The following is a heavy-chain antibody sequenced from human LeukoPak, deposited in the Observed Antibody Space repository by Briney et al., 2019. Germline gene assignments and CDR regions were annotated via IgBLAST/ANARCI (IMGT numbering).Heavy chain of an antibody. CDR1: GGSFSGYY. CDR3: ARADKWELPYYFDY. D-gene: IGHD1-26*01. CDR2: IYYSGST. J-gene: IGHJ4*02. Sequence: PSETLSLTCAVYGGSFSGYYWSWIRQPPGKGLEWIGYIYYSGSTNYNPSLKSRVTISVDTSKNQFSLKLSSVTAADTAVYYCARADKWELPYYFDYWGQGTLVTVSS. V-gene: IGHV4-59*01.